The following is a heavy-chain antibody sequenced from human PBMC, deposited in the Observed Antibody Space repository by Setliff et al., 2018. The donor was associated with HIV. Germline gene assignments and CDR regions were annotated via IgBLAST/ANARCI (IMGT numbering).Heavy chain of an antibody. CDR3: ARLPFGSSDAFDI. Sequence: PGESLKISCKGSGYSFTNYWIGWVRQVPGKGLEWMGIIYPADSDTRYSPSFRGQVTISADKSINTAYLHWSRLKASDTAIYFCARLPFGSSDAFDIWGQGTVVTVSS. CDR1: GYSFTNYW. D-gene: IGHD6-6*01. V-gene: IGHV5-51*01. J-gene: IGHJ3*02. CDR2: IYPADSDT.